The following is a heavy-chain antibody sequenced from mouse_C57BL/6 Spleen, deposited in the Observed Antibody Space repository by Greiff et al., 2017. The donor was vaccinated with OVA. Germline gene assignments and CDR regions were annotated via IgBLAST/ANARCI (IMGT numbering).Heavy chain of an antibody. Sequence: EVQGVESGGGLVQPGGSLKLSCAASGFTFSDYYLYWVRQTPEKRLEWVAYISNGGGSTYYPDTVKGRFTISRDNAKNTLYLQMSRLKSEDTAMYYCARQGYDAWFAYWGQGTLVTVSA. V-gene: IGHV5-12*01. J-gene: IGHJ3*01. CDR2: ISNGGGST. D-gene: IGHD2-2*01. CDR1: GFTFSDYY. CDR3: ARQGYDAWFAY.